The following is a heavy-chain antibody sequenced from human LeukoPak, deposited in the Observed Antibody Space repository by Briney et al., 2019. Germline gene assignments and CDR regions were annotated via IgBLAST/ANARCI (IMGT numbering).Heavy chain of an antibody. J-gene: IGHJ4*02. CDR3: ENDARRTSGWYFFDY. V-gene: IGHV3-23*01. D-gene: IGHD6-19*01. CDR1: GFAFSSQA. CDR2: ISDSGSIT. Sequence: GGSLRLSCAASGFAFSSQAMGWVRQAPGKGLEWVSVISDSGSITSYADSVKGRFTISSDNSKNTLFLQMNSLRAEDTAVYYCENDARRTSGWYFFDYWGQGSLVTVSS.